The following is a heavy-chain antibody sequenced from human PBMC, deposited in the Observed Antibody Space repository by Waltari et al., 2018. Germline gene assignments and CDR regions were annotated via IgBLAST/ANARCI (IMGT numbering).Heavy chain of an antibody. V-gene: IGHV1-69*14. CDR2: IIPIFGTA. CDR3: ARENYDSSGYYSGWRYFDY. D-gene: IGHD3-22*01. J-gene: IGHJ4*02. Sequence: QVQLVQSGAEVKKPGSSVKVSCKASGGTFSSYAISWVRQAPGQGLEWMGGIIPIFGTANYAQKFQGRVTSTADKSTSTAYMELSSLRAEDTAVYYCARENYDSSGYYSGWRYFDYWGQGTLVTVSS. CDR1: GGTFSSYA.